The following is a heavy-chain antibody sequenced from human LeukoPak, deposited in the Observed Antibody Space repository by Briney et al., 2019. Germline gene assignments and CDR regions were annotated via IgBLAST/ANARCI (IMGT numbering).Heavy chain of an antibody. CDR1: GGSISSGGYY. CDR2: IYYSGST. CDR3: AREEMATQLVDY. D-gene: IGHD5-24*01. V-gene: IGHV4-31*03. J-gene: IGHJ4*02. Sequence: SETLSLTCTVSGGSISSGGYYWSWIRQHPGKGLEWIGYIYYSGSTYYNPSLKSRVTISVDTSKNQFSLKLSSVTAADTAVYYCAREEMATQLVDYWGQGTLVTVSS.